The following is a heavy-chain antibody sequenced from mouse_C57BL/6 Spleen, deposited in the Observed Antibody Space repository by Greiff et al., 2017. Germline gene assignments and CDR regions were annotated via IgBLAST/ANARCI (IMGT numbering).Heavy chain of an antibody. J-gene: IGHJ3*01. CDR1: GYTFTSYW. D-gene: IGHD2-3*01. CDR2: IHPNSGST. CDR3: ARSLFYDGYYEAY. V-gene: IGHV1-64*01. Sequence: QVQLQQPGAELVKPGASVQLSCKASGYTFTSYWMHWVKQRPGQGLEWIGMIHPNSGSTNYNEKFKSKATLTVDKSSSTAYMQLSSLTSEDSAVXYCARSLFYDGYYEAYWGQVTLVTVSA.